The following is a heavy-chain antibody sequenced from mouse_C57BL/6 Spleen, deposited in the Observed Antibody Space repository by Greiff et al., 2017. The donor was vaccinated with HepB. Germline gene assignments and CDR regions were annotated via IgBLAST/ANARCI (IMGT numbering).Heavy chain of an antibody. CDR3: ARPGGSGAMDY. CDR2: ISSGSSTI. CDR1: GFTFSDYG. Sequence: EVMLVESGGGLVKPGGSLKLSCAASGFTFSDYGMHWVRQAPEKGLEWVAYISSGSSTIYYADTVKGRFTISRDNAKNTLFLQMTSLRSEDTAMYYCARPGGSGAMDYWGQGTSVTVSS. J-gene: IGHJ4*01. D-gene: IGHD1-1*01. V-gene: IGHV5-17*01.